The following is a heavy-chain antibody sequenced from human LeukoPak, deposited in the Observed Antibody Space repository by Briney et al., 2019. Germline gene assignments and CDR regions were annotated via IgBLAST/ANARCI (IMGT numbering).Heavy chain of an antibody. D-gene: IGHD3-16*02. CDR1: GFTFSSYS. CDR2: ISSSSSTI. CDR3: ARGSYAYVWGSYRYGYFDY. J-gene: IGHJ4*02. Sequence: GGSLRLSCAASGFTFSSYSMNWVRQAPGKGLEWVSYISSSSSTIYYADSVKGRFTISRDNAKNSLYLQMNSLRAEDTAVYYCARGSYAYVWGSYRYGYFDYWGQGTLVTVSS. V-gene: IGHV3-48*04.